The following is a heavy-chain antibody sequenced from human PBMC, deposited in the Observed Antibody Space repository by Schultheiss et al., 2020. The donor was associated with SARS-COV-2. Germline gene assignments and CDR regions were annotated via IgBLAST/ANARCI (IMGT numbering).Heavy chain of an antibody. Sequence: ASVKVSCKASGYTFTDYYMHWVRQAPGQGLEWMGRINPNSGGTNYAQKFQGRVTMTRDTSISTAYMELSRLRSDDTAVYYCARVCSSTSCHDYWGQGTLVTVSS. CDR3: ARVCSSTSCHDY. J-gene: IGHJ4*02. CDR2: INPNSGGT. V-gene: IGHV1-2*06. D-gene: IGHD2-2*01. CDR1: GYTFTDYY.